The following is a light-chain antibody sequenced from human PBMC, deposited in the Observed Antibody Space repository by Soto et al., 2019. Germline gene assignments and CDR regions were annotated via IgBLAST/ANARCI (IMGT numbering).Light chain of an antibody. Sequence: QSALTQPASVSGSPGQSITISCTGTSSDVSGYNYVSWYQQHPGKAPKLMIFEVSDRPSGVSNRFSGSKSGSTASLTISGLQPEDEADYYCSSYTRSSTVIFGGGTKLTVL. J-gene: IGLJ2*01. CDR3: SSYTRSSTVI. V-gene: IGLV2-14*01. CDR2: EVS. CDR1: SSDVSGYNY.